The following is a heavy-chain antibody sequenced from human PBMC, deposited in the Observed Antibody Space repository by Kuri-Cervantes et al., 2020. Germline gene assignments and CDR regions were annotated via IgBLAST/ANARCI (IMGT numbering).Heavy chain of an antibody. V-gene: IGHV3-23*01. CDR1: GFIFSSYA. Sequence: GESLKISCAASGFIFSSYAMDWVRQTPGKGLEWVSAISGDGVSAYSVYADSVKGRFTISRDNSKSTLYLQMNSLRTEDTAIYYCANHHDVPYWGQGALVTVSS. CDR3: ANHHDVPY. J-gene: IGHJ4*02. D-gene: IGHD1-1*01. CDR2: ISGDGVSA.